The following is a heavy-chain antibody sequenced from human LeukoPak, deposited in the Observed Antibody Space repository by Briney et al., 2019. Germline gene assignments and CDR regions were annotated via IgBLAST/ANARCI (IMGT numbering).Heavy chain of an antibody. D-gene: IGHD6-19*01. CDR2: INPSGGIT. Sequence: ASVKVSCKASGYTFTSYYVHWVRQAPGQGLECMGMINPSGGITTYAQKFQGRVTMTRDMSTTTLYMELSSLRSEDTAVYYCAREGGSSSGWYGTGYFDYWGQGTLVTVSS. CDR3: AREGGSSSGWYGTGYFDY. V-gene: IGHV1-46*01. J-gene: IGHJ4*02. CDR1: GYTFTSYY.